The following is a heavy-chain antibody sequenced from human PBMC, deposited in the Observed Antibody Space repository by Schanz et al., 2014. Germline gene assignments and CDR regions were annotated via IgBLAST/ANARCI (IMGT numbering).Heavy chain of an antibody. V-gene: IGHV3-48*04. Sequence: EVQLLESGGGLVQPGGSLRLSCAASGFTFSSYAMSWVRQAPGKGLEWISFINTGSNYINYADSVKGRFTISRDNAKNSLFLQMNSLRAEDTAVYYCLAPDYGMDVWGQGTTVTVSS. J-gene: IGHJ6*02. CDR2: INTGSNYI. CDR3: LAPDYGMDV. CDR1: GFTFSSYA.